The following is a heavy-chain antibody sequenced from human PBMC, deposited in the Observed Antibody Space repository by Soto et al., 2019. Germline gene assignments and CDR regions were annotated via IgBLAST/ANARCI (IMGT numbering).Heavy chain of an antibody. J-gene: IGHJ1*01. CDR1: GFSLTTGGED. Sequence: QITLKESGPTLVKPTQTLTLTCTFSGFSLTTGGEDVGWIRQPPGKALEWLTNIYWDDDKRYSPSLKSRLTITKGTTKNQVVLTMTNMHPVDTATYYCAHRECSGGSCYGYFQQWGQGTLVTFSS. V-gene: IGHV2-5*02. CDR3: AHRECSGGSCYGYFQQ. D-gene: IGHD2-15*01. CDR2: IYWDDDK.